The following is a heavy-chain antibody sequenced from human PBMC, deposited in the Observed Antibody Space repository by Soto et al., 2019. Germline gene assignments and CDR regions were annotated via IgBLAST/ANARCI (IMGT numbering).Heavy chain of an antibody. Sequence: QVQLVESGGGVVQPGRYLRLSCAASGFTFSSYAMHWVRQAPGKGLEWVAVISYDGSNKYYADSVKGRFTISRDNSKTTLYLQMNSLSAEDTAVYYCARRGYLDYWGQGTLVTVSS. J-gene: IGHJ4*02. CDR2: ISYDGSNK. CDR3: ARRGYLDY. CDR1: GFTFSSYA. V-gene: IGHV3-30-3*01.